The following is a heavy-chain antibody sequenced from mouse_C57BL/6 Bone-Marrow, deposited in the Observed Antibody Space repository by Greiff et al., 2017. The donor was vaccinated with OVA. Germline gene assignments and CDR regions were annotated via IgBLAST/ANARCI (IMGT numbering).Heavy chain of an antibody. D-gene: IGHD4-1*01. CDR3: VGHRTGTFDD. V-gene: IGHV10-1*01. CDR2: IRSKSNNYAT. CDR1: GFSFNTYA. Sequence: EVKLVESGGGLVQPKGSLKLSCAASGFSFNTYAMNWVRQAPGKGLEWVARIRSKSNNYATYYADSVKDRFTISRADSESMLYRQMNNLKAEDTAMYYGVGHRTGTFDDWGQGTTLTVSS. J-gene: IGHJ2*01.